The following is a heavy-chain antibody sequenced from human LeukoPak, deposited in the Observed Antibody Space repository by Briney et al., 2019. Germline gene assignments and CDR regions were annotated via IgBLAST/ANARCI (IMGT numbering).Heavy chain of an antibody. Sequence: SETLSLTYAVYGGSFSGYYWSWIRQPPGKGLEWIGEINHSGSTNYNPSLKSRVTISVDTSKNQFSLKLSSVTAADTAVYYCARPNYGTLFDYWGQGTLVTVSS. V-gene: IGHV4-34*01. CDR2: INHSGST. D-gene: IGHD1-14*01. CDR3: ARPNYGTLFDY. J-gene: IGHJ4*02. CDR1: GGSFSGYY.